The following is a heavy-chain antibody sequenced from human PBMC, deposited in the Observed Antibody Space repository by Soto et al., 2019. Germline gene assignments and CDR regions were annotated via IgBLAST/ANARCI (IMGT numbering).Heavy chain of an antibody. CDR2: ISYDGSNK. CDR1: GFTFSSYG. CDR3: AKEIQYYYGSGSLEFAS. J-gene: IGHJ5*02. V-gene: IGHV3-30*18. D-gene: IGHD3-10*01. Sequence: QVQLVESGGGVVQPGRSLRLSCAASGFTFSSYGMHWARQAPGKGLEWVAVISYDGSNKYYADSVKGRFTISRDNSKNTLYLQMNSLRAEDTAVYYRAKEIQYYYGSGSLEFASWGQGTLVTVSS.